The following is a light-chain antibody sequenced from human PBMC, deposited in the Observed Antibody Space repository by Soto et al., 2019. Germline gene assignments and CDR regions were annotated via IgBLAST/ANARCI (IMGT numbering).Light chain of an antibody. V-gene: IGLV2-14*01. J-gene: IGLJ3*02. CDR1: SSDVGGYDF. Sequence: QSALTQPASVSGSPGQSITISCTGTSSDVGGYDFVSWYQQHPAKAPRLIISEVTNRPSGVSNRFSGSKSGNTSSLTISGLQAEDEADYFCSSYPSSDTLVFGGGTKVTVL. CDR2: EVT. CDR3: SSYPSSDTLV.